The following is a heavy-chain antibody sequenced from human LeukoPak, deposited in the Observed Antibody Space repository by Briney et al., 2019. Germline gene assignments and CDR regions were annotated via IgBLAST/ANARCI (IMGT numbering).Heavy chain of an antibody. D-gene: IGHD5-18*01. J-gene: IGHJ5*02. Sequence: SETLSLTCTVSGGSISSYYWGWIRQPPGKGLEWIGSIYYSGSTYYNPSLKSRVTISVDTSKNQFSLKLSSVTAADTAVYYCARTGLIQLWLRSYNWFDPWGQGTLVTVSS. CDR2: IYYSGST. CDR1: GGSISSYY. V-gene: IGHV4-39*01. CDR3: ARTGLIQLWLRSYNWFDP.